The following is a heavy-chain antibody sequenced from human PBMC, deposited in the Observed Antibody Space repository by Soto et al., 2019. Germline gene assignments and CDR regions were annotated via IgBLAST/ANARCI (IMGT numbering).Heavy chain of an antibody. CDR3: ARGITIFGVAVYYYRMGV. CDR2: SYYSGST. CDR1: GGSISRGGYY. Sequence: QVQLQESGPGLVKPSQTLSLTCTVSGGSISRGGYYWSWIRQHPGKGLEWIGYSYYSGSTYYNPSLKSQVTISVDTSKIQFSLKLSSVTAADTAVYYCARGITIFGVAVYYYRMGVWGQGTTVTVSS. D-gene: IGHD3-3*01. J-gene: IGHJ6*02. V-gene: IGHV4-31*01.